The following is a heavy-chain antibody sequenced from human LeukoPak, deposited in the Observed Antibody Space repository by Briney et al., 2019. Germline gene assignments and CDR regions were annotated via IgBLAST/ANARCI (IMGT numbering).Heavy chain of an antibody. J-gene: IGHJ4*02. CDR3: AREAVAGYFDY. V-gene: IGHV3-30*04. CDR2: ISYDGSNK. D-gene: IGHD6-19*01. Sequence: GGSLRLSCAASGFTFSSYAMHWVRQAPGKGLEWVAVISYDGSNKYYADSVKGRYTISRDNSKNTLYLQMNSLRAEDTAVYYCAREAVAGYFDYWGQGTLVTVSS. CDR1: GFTFSSYA.